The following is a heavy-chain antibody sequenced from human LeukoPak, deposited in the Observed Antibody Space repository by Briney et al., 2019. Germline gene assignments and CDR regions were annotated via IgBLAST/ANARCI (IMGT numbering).Heavy chain of an antibody. CDR3: ARGSRGMFDY. Sequence: PSETVSLTCTVSGGSISSYYWGWIRQPPGKGLEWIGSIYYSGSTYYNPSLKSRVTISVDTSKNQFSLKLSSVTAADTAVYYCARGSRGMFDYWGRGTLVTVSS. J-gene: IGHJ4*02. CDR2: IYYSGST. CDR1: GGSISSYY. V-gene: IGHV4-39*01. D-gene: IGHD3-16*01.